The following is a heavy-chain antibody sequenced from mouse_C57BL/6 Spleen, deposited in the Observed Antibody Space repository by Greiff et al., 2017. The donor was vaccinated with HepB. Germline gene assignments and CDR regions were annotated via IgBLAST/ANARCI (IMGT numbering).Heavy chain of an antibody. CDR3: ARSVGYFDY. D-gene: IGHD1-1*02. CDR1: GYTFTSYW. J-gene: IGHJ2*01. V-gene: IGHV1-61*01. Sequence: QVQLQQPGAELVRPGSSVKLSCKASGYTFTSYWMDWVKQRPGQGLEWIGNIYPSDSETHYNQKFKDKATLTVDKSSSTAYMQLSSLTSEDSAVYDCARSVGYFDYWGQGTTLTVSS. CDR2: IYPSDSET.